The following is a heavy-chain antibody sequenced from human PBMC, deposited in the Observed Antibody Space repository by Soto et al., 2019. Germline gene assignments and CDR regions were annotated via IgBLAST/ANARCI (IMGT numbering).Heavy chain of an antibody. V-gene: IGHV3-73*01. J-gene: IGHJ6*03. CDR2: IRSKPNTDAT. CDR1: GCNFSDSA. D-gene: IGHD2-15*01. CDR3: TRHVDCSGGSCYSGYYYYMDV. Sequence: PGGSLRLSCAASGCNFSDSAIHWVRQASGKGLEWVGRIRSKPNTDATAYAASVKGRFTISRDDSKNTAYLQMNSLKTEDTAVYYCTRHVDCSGGSCYSGYYYYMDVRGKGTTVTVSS.